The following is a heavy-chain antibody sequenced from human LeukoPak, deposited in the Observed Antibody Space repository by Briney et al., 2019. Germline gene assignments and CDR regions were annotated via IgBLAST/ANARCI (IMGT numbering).Heavy chain of an antibody. CDR3: ARHRYSSGWPRSHWFDP. V-gene: IGHV4-59*08. J-gene: IGHJ5*02. CDR2: IYYSGST. D-gene: IGHD6-19*01. Sequence: SETLSLTCTVSGGSISSYYWSWIRQPPGKGLEWIGYIYYSGSTNCNPSLKSRVTISVDTSKNQFSLKLSSVTAADTAVYYCARHRYSSGWPRSHWFDPWGQGTLVTVSS. CDR1: GGSISSYY.